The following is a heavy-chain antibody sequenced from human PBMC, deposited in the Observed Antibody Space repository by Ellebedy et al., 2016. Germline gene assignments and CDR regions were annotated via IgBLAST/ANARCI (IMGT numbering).Heavy chain of an antibody. D-gene: IGHD3-10*01. J-gene: IGHJ4*02. Sequence: GESLKISCITSGFSISGYEMSWVRQAPGKGLEWVSAVSGSGETTYYADSVKGRFIISRDNSKNTLFLEMNSLRVEDTAVYYCAKPTYSSGNIDYWGQGTLVTVSS. CDR3: AKPTYSSGNIDY. CDR2: VSGSGETT. CDR1: GFSISGYE. V-gene: IGHV3-23*01.